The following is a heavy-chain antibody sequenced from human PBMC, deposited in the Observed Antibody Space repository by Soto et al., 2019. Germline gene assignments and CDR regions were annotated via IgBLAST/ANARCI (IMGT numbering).Heavy chain of an antibody. J-gene: IGHJ4*02. CDR2: IIPIFASP. CDR3: VRDAGIPVVGRGTSFEY. CDR1: GGTFSNYA. V-gene: IGHV1-69*18. D-gene: IGHD6-19*01. Sequence: QVQLVQSGAEVKKPGSSVKVSCKASGGTFSNYAITWVRQAPGQGLEWMGTIIPIFASPRYAQKFQGRVTITADDSTSTTYMDLSSLRSEDTAVYYCVRDAGIPVVGRGTSFEYWGQGTLVIVSS.